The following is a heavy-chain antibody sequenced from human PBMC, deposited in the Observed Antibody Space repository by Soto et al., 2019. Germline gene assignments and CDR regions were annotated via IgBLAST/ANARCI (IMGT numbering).Heavy chain of an antibody. D-gene: IGHD2-15*01. CDR2: IYSGGST. V-gene: IGHV3-66*01. J-gene: IGHJ2*01. CDR3: ARDECSGGSSPYWYFDL. Sequence: EVQLVESGGGLVQPGGSLRLSCAASGFTVSSNYMSWVRQAPGKGLEWVSVIYSGGSTYYADSVKGRFTISRDNSKNTLYLQMNSLRAEDTAVYYCARDECSGGSSPYWYFDLWGRGTLVTVSS. CDR1: GFTVSSNY.